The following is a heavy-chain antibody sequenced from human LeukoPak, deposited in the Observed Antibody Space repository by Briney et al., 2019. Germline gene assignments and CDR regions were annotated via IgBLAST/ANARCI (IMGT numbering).Heavy chain of an antibody. CDR3: AEPEGGYYDIRPD. D-gene: IGHD3-22*01. Sequence: GGSLRLSCAASGFTFSSYAMHWVRQAPGKGLEWVAVISYDGSNKYYADSVKGRFTISRDNSKNTLYLQMNSLRAEDTAVYYCAEPEGGYYDIRPDWGQGTLVTVSS. V-gene: IGHV3-30*04. CDR1: GFTFSSYA. J-gene: IGHJ4*02. CDR2: ISYDGSNK.